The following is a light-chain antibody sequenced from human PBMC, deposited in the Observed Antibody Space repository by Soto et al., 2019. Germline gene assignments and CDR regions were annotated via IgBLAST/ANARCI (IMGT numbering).Light chain of an antibody. V-gene: IGKV3-20*01. Sequence: EIVLTQSPGTLSLSPGERATLSCRTSQSISNNFLAWYQQKPGQAPRLLIYGASNRATGIPDRFSGSGSGTDFTLTISRLEPEDFAIYYCHQYGSSLWTFGQGTKMEIK. CDR2: GAS. CDR3: HQYGSSLWT. J-gene: IGKJ1*01. CDR1: QSISNNF.